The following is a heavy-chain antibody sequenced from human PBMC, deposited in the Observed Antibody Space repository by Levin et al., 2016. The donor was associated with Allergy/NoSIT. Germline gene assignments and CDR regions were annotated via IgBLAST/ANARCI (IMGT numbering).Heavy chain of an antibody. CDR1: GFTFSSYA. D-gene: IGHD4-17*01. J-gene: IGHJ4*02. Sequence: GESLKISCAASGFTFSSYAMHWVRQAPGKGLEWVAVISYDGSNKYYADSVKGRFTISRDNSKNTLYLQMNSLRAEDTAVYYCARGDYGDSNWGQGTLVTVSS. V-gene: IGHV3-30-3*01. CDR2: ISYDGSNK. CDR3: ARGDYGDSN.